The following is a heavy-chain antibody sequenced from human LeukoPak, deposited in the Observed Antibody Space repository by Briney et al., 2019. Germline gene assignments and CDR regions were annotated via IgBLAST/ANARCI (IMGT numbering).Heavy chain of an antibody. CDR1: GFTFSSYG. Sequence: GGSLRLSCAASGFTFSSYGMHWVRQAPGKGLEWVAVISYDGSNKYYADSVKGRFTISRDNSKNTLYLQMNSLRAEDTAVYYCANTATRVFSYWGQGTLVTVSS. CDR2: ISYDGSNK. D-gene: IGHD2-15*01. V-gene: IGHV3-30*18. J-gene: IGHJ4*02. CDR3: ANTATRVFSY.